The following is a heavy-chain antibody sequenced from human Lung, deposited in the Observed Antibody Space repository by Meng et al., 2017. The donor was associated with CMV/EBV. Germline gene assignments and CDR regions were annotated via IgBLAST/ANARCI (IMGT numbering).Heavy chain of an antibody. Sequence: ESLKISXEASGFIVSSTYMSWVRQAPGKGLEWVSVIYSGGTTIKANSVKGRFTISRDNSKNTLFLQMNRLRAEDTAVYYCARSILSNGFDTFYIWGQGTMVTVSS. D-gene: IGHD2/OR15-2a*01. V-gene: IGHV3-53*01. CDR1: GFIVSSTY. J-gene: IGHJ3*02. CDR2: IYSGGTT. CDR3: ARSILSNGFDTFYI.